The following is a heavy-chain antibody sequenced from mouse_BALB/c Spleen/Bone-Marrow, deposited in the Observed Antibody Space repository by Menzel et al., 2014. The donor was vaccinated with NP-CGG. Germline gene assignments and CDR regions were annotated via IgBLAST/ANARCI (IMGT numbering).Heavy chain of an antibody. CDR3: ARRYGSSFDY. CDR1: GFNIKDYY. V-gene: IGHV14-1*02. D-gene: IGHD1-1*01. CDR2: IDPENGNT. Sequence: EVKLMESGAELVRPGALVKLSCKASGFNIKDYYMHWVIQRPEQGLEWIGWIDPENGNTIYDPKFQGKASITADTSSNTAYLQLSSLTSEDTAVYYCARRYGSSFDYWGQGTTLTVSP. J-gene: IGHJ2*01.